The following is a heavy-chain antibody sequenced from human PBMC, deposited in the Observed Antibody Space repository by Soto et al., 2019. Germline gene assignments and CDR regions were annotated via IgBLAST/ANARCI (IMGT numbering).Heavy chain of an antibody. Sequence: QVQLVQSGAEVKKPGASVKVSCKDSVYTFTSYAMHWVRLAHGQRLEWMEWINAGNGNTKYSQKFQGSVTITRDPSASTAYMELSSLRSEDTAVYYCARSIVVVTAADYWGQGTLVTVSS. CDR2: INAGNGNT. D-gene: IGHD2-21*02. J-gene: IGHJ4*02. V-gene: IGHV1-3*01. CDR1: VYTFTSYA. CDR3: ARSIVVVTAADY.